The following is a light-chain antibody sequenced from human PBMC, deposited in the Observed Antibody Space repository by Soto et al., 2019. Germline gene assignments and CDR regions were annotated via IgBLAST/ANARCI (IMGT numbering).Light chain of an antibody. CDR3: SSFTGASTI. CDR1: SSDVGGYNY. V-gene: IGLV2-8*01. Sequence: QSVLTQPPSASGSRGRSVTISCTGTSSDVGGYNYVSWYQQHPGKAPKLVIYEVTKRPSGVPDRFSGSKSGNTASLTVSGLQAEDEADYYCSSFTGASTIFGTGTNLTVL. J-gene: IGLJ1*01. CDR2: EVT.